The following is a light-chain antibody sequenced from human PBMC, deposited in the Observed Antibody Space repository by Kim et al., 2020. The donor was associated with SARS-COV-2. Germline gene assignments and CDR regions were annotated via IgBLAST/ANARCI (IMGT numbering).Light chain of an antibody. Sequence: SAQTASVGDRVASTCRASQSIGSWLAWYQQKAGKAPKVLIYHASTLESGVPSRFSGSGSETEFTLTISSLQPDDFATYYCQKANGEFGQGTKLEI. V-gene: IGKV1-5*01. CDR2: HAS. CDR3: QKANGE. J-gene: IGKJ2*01. CDR1: QSIGSW.